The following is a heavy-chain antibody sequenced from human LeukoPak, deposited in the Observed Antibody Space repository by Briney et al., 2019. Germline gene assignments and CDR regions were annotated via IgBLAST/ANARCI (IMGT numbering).Heavy chain of an antibody. J-gene: IGHJ6*02. CDR2: IISSSSYI. CDR3: ARDSKMQLWLRIVDYYGMDV. V-gene: IGHV3-21*04. Sequence: PGGSLRLSCAASGFTFSSYSMNWVRQAPGKGLEWVSSIISSSSYIYYADSVKGRFTISRDNAKNSLYLQMNRLRAEDTAVYYCARDSKMQLWLRIVDYYGMDVWGQGTTVTVSS. CDR1: GFTFSSYS. D-gene: IGHD5-18*01.